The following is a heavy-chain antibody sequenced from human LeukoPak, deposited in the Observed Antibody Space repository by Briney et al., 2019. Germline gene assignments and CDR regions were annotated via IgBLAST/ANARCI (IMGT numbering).Heavy chain of an antibody. CDR3: ARGYSSGWFDY. D-gene: IGHD6-19*01. CDR1: GGSFSGYY. Sequence: PSETLSLTCAVYGGSFSGYYWSWIRQPPGKGLEWIGEINHSGSTNYNPSLKSRVTISVDTSKNQFSLKLSSVTAADTAVYYCARGYSSGWFDYCGQGTLVSVSS. J-gene: IGHJ4*02. CDR2: INHSGST. V-gene: IGHV4-34*01.